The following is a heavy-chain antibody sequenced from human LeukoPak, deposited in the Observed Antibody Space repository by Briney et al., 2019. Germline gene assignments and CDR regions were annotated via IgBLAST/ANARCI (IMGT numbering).Heavy chain of an antibody. CDR3: ARAADSSGFSPFQH. Sequence: SETLSLTCTVSGHSIINSYYWGWIRQPPGKGLEWIGSIYHTGSTYYNLSLKSRVTISVDTSKNQFSLKLNSVTAADTAVYYCARAADSSGFSPFQHWGQGTLVTVSS. D-gene: IGHD3-22*01. V-gene: IGHV4-38-2*02. J-gene: IGHJ1*01. CDR2: IYHTGST. CDR1: GHSIINSYY.